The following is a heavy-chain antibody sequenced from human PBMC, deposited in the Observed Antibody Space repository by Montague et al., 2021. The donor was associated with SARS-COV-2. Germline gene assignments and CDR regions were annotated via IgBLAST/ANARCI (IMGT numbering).Heavy chain of an antibody. CDR2: IYWDDDK. D-gene: IGHD1-1*01. J-gene: IGHJ4*02. Sequence: PALVKPTQTLTLTCTFSGFSLSTSGVGVGWIRQPPGKALEWLALIYWDDDKRYSPSLKSRLTITKDTSKNQVVLTMTNMDPVDTATYYCAHRPGGWNLYYVAYWGQGTLVTGSA. CDR3: AHRPGGWNLYYVAY. V-gene: IGHV2-5*02. CDR1: GFSLSTSGVG.